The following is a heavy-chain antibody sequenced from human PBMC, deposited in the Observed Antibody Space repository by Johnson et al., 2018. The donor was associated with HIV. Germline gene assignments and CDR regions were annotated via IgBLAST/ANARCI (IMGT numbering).Heavy chain of an antibody. CDR3: ASDYYYDSRARLGAFDI. CDR1: GFTFDDYG. Sequence: QVQLVESGGGVVRPGGSLRLSCAASGFTFDDYGMSWVRQAPGKGLEWVAVISYDGSNKYYADSVKGRFTISRDNPKNTLYLQMNSLRAEDTAVYYCASDYYYDSRARLGAFDIWGQGTLVTVSS. CDR2: ISYDGSNK. J-gene: IGHJ3*02. D-gene: IGHD3-22*01. V-gene: IGHV3-30*03.